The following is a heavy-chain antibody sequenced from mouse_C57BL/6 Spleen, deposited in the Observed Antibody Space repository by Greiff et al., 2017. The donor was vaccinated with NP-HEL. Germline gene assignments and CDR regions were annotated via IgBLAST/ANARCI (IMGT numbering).Heavy chain of an antibody. Sequence: VQLQQSGAELVRPGTSVKMSCKASGYTFTNYWIGWAKQRPGHGLEWIGDIYPGGGYPNYNEKFKGKATLTADKSSSTAYMQFSSLTSEDAAIYYCARRDYGSSYGWFAYWGQGTLVTVSA. D-gene: IGHD1-1*01. CDR2: IYPGGGYP. J-gene: IGHJ3*01. CDR3: ARRDYGSSYGWFAY. V-gene: IGHV1-63*01. CDR1: GYTFTNYW.